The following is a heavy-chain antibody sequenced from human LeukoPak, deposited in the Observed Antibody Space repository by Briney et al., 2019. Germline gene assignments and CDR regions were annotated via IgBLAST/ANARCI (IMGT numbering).Heavy chain of an antibody. CDR1: GFTFSNHA. CDR2: ISGSGTVT. Sequence: GGSLRLSCAASGFTFSNHAMNWVRQAPGKGLEWVSIISGSGTVTYYADYVKGRLTISRDNSKNTLYLQMNSLRAEDTAVYYCAETSVGGGRIIGSGYFDNWGQGTLVTVSS. CDR3: AETSVGGGRIIGSGYFDN. J-gene: IGHJ4*02. V-gene: IGHV3-23*01. D-gene: IGHD2-15*01.